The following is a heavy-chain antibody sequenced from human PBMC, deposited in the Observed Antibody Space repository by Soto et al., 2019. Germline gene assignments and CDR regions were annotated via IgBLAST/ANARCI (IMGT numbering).Heavy chain of an antibody. V-gene: IGHV3-23*01. CDR3: AKGKWGSGPTLYYYYMDV. CDR1: GFTFSSYA. D-gene: IGHD3-10*01. Sequence: GSLRLSCAASGFTFSSYAMSWVRQAPGKGLEWVSAISGSGGSTYYADSVKGRFTISRDKSKNTLYLQMTSLRGDDKAVYYSAKGKWGSGPTLYYYYMDVWGKGTTVTVSS. J-gene: IGHJ6*03. CDR2: ISGSGGST.